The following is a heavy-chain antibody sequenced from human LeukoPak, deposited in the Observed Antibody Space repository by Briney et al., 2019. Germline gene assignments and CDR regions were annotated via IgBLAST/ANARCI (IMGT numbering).Heavy chain of an antibody. CDR2: INPNSGGT. D-gene: IGHD5-12*01. Sequence: PGASVRVSCKASGYTFTGYYMHWVRQAPGQGLEWMGWINPNSGGTNYAQKFQGRVTMTRDTSISTAYMELSRLRSDDTAVYYCARVPGYSGYDLGYYYYYYMDVWGKGTTVTVSS. J-gene: IGHJ6*03. CDR3: ARVPGYSGYDLGYYYYYYMDV. V-gene: IGHV1-2*02. CDR1: GYTFTGYY.